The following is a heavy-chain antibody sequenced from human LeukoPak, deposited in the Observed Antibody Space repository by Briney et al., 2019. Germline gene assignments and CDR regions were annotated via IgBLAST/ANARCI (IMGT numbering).Heavy chain of an antibody. CDR1: GFTFSSYSMN. CDR2: IDFNGNA. V-gene: IGHV4-39*01. CDR3: ARLASGRSPPPTRWAWFDS. Sequence: PGGSLRLSCVASGFTFSSYSMNWVRQPPGKGLEWIASIDFNGNAEYNPSLKSRGIISVDTSKNQFSLKVTSLTTTDTAVYHCARLASGRSPPPTRWAWFDSWGQGILVTVSS. J-gene: IGHJ5*01. D-gene: IGHD3-10*01.